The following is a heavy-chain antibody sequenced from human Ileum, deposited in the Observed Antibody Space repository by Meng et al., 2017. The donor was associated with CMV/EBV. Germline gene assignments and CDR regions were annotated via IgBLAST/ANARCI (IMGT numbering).Heavy chain of an antibody. Sequence: QVHLQQSDPRPVKPSDTLSLPGRVSGGSISRYSWSRIRQAPGKGLDWIGYVSSTGSTNYSPSLRSRVNKSVEKSRNSFSLRLSSVTAAEQAVYYCARTGRFGSYYFDYWGQGTLVTVSS. D-gene: IGHD3-10*01. CDR3: ARTGRFGSYYFDY. V-gene: IGHV4-59*01. CDR1: GGSISRYS. CDR2: VSSTGST. J-gene: IGHJ4*02.